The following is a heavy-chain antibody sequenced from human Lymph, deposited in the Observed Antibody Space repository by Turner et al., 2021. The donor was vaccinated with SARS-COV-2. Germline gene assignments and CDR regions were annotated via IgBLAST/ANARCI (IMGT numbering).Heavy chain of an antibody. V-gene: IGHV3-23*01. CDR3: ANLYSSSAAGDP. CDR2: ISGSGGST. J-gene: IGHJ5*02. Sequence: EVQLLVSGGGLVQPGGSLRLSFAASGSTFSSYARSWVRQAPGKGLGGVSAISGSGGSTYYADSVKGRFTISRDNSKNTLYLQMNSLRAEDTAVYYCANLYSSSAAGDPWGQGTLVTVSS. CDR1: GSTFSSYA. D-gene: IGHD6-6*01.